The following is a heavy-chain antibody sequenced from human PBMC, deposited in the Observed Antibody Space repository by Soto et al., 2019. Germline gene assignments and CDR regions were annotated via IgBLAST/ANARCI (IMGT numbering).Heavy chain of an antibody. D-gene: IGHD2-15*01. J-gene: IGHJ5*02. CDR3: ARGLARSGGSCYWFDP. V-gene: IGHV3-7*03. CDR2: IKQDGSEK. CDR1: GFTFSSYW. Sequence: GVSLRLSCAASGFTFSSYWMSWVRQAPGKGLEWVANIKQDGSEKYYVDSVKGRFTISRDNAKNSLYLQMNSLRDEDTAVYYCARGLARSGGSCYWFDPWGQGTLVTVSS.